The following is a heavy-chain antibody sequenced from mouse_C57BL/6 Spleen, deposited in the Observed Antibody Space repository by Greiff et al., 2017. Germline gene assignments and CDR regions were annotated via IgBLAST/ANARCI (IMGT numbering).Heavy chain of an antibody. D-gene: IGHD2-4*01. V-gene: IGHV1-81*01. J-gene: IGHJ1*03. CDR3: ARGAFDDYDAWYFDV. CDR1: GYTFTSYG. CDR2: IYPRSGNT. Sequence: VQLVESGAELARPGASVKLSCKASGYTFTSYGISWVKQRTGQGLEWIGEIYPRSGNTYYNEKFKGKATLTADKTSSTAYMELRSLTSEDSAVYFCARGAFDDYDAWYFDVWGTGTTVTVAS.